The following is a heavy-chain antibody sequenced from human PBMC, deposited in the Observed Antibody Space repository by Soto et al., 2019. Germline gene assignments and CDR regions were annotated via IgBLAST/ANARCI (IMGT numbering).Heavy chain of an antibody. J-gene: IGHJ5*02. CDR2: ISGTGGGT. CDR1: GFTFSSHA. V-gene: IGHV3-23*01. D-gene: IGHD5-12*01. CDR3: AKGGVLRDWVDP. Sequence: PGGSLRLSCAVSGFTFSSHALAWVRQAPGKGLEWVSDISGTGGGTYYADSVKGRFTISRDNSKNTLFLQMNSLRADDTAVYYCAKGGVLRDWVDPWGRGTLVTVSA.